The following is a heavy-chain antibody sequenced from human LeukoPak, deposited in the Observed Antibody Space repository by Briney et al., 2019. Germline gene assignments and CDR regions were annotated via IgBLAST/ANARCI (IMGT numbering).Heavy chain of an antibody. V-gene: IGHV1-24*01. Sequence: ASVKVSCKASGYTLTELSMHWVRQAPGKRLEWMGGFDPEDGETIYAQKFQGRVTMTEDTSTDTAYMELSSLRSEDTAVYYCATDRYCSGGSCYSTPDYWGQGTLVTVSS. CDR3: ATDRYCSGGSCYSTPDY. D-gene: IGHD2-15*01. CDR2: FDPEDGET. CDR1: GYTLTELS. J-gene: IGHJ4*02.